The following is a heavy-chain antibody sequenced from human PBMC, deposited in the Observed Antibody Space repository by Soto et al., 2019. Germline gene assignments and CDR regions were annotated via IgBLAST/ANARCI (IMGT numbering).Heavy chain of an antibody. Sequence: GASVKVSCKASGYTFTGCYMHWVRQAPGQGLEWMGWINPNSGGTNYAQKFQGRVTMTRDTSISTAYMELSRLRSDDTAVYYCAREASPRRNHYYYYYGMDVWGQGTTVTVSS. CDR2: INPNSGGT. V-gene: IGHV1-2*02. CDR1: GYTFTGCY. J-gene: IGHJ6*02. CDR3: AREASPRRNHYYYYYGMDV.